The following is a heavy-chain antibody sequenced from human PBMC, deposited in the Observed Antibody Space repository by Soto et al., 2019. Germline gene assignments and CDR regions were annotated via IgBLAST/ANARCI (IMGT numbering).Heavy chain of an antibody. Sequence: PGGSLRLSCAASGFTFSSYTMNWVRQAPGKGLEWVSSISSTSIKIYYADSLEGRFTVSRDNARDSLFLRMNSLRPEDTAVYFCARDMGGPLDYWGQGTLVTVSS. D-gene: IGHD1-26*01. CDR2: ISSTSIKI. V-gene: IGHV3-21*01. CDR1: GFTFSSYT. CDR3: ARDMGGPLDY. J-gene: IGHJ4*02.